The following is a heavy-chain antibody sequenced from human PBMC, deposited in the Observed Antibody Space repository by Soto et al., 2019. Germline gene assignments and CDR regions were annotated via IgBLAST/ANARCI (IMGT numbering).Heavy chain of an antibody. CDR1: GFTFSSYS. J-gene: IGHJ6*02. CDR3: ARYKGAAAGTGRGVWYYYGMDV. Sequence: EVQLVESGGGLVQPGGSLRLSCAASGFTFSSYSMNWVRQAPGKGLEWVSYISSSSTIYYADSVKGRFTISRDNAKNSLYLQMNSLRDEDTAVYYCARYKGAAAGTGRGVWYYYGMDVWGQGTTVTVSS. V-gene: IGHV3-48*02. CDR2: ISSSSTI. D-gene: IGHD6-13*01.